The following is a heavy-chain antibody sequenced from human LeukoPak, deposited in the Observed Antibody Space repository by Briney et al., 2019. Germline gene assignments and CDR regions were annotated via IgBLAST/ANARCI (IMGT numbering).Heavy chain of an antibody. Sequence: SVKVSCKASGYSFTNYDINWVRQATGQGLEWMGGISLLFGKANYAQKFQGRVTITADESTGTTYMELSSLRSEDMAVYYCARDPPSDIVVSGDYWGQGTLVTVSS. CDR3: ARDPPSDIVVSGDY. CDR2: ISLLFGKA. D-gene: IGHD5-12*01. V-gene: IGHV1-69*13. CDR1: GYSFTNYD. J-gene: IGHJ4*02.